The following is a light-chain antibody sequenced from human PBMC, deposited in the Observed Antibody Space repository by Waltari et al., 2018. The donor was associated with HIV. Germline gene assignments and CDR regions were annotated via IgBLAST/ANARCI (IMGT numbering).Light chain of an antibody. J-gene: IGLJ3*02. CDR3: SSYAGSSWV. CDR1: SSDVGGYNY. CDR2: EGS. Sequence: QSALTQPPSASGSPGQSVTISCSGTSSDVGGYNYVSWYQQHPGKAPKLMIYEGSKRPSGVPDRFSGSKSGNTASLTVSGLQAEDEADYYCSSYAGSSWVFGGGTKLTVL. V-gene: IGLV2-8*01.